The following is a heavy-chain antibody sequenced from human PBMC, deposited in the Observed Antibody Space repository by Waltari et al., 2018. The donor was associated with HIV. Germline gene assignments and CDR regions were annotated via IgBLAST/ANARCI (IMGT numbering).Heavy chain of an antibody. V-gene: IGHV3-15*01. Sequence: EVQLVESGGGLIKPGGSLRLSCAASGFPFSYAWMSWVRQAPGKGLEWVGRIKTKTDGGTTDYAAPVKGRFTISRDDSKNTLYLQMNNLKTEDTAVYYCATDRRGAFDIWGQGTMVTVSS. J-gene: IGHJ3*02. CDR1: GFPFSYAW. CDR2: IKTKTDGGTT. CDR3: ATDRRGAFDI.